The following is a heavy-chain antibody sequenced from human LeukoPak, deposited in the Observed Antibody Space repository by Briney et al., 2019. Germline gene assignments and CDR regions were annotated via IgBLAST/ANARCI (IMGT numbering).Heavy chain of an antibody. V-gene: IGHV4-4*02. Sequence: PSETLSLTCDVSGGSISSTNWWSWVRQPPGKGLEWIGEINHGGTTNYNPSPSLKSRVTISVDKSKNQFSLRLSSVTAADTAVYYCARDKYYHDSGSIYYYYYGMDVWGQGTTVTVSS. CDR1: GGSISSTNW. J-gene: IGHJ6*02. D-gene: IGHD3-10*01. CDR2: INHGGTT. CDR3: ARDKYYHDSGSIYYYYYGMDV.